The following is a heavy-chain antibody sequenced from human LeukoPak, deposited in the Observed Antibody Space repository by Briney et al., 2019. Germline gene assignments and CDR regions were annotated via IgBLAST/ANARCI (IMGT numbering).Heavy chain of an antibody. CDR2: FYTSGSP. D-gene: IGHD3-10*01. CDR3: ARDSGSGSYIFDY. V-gene: IGHV4-4*07. J-gene: IGHJ4*02. Sequence: PSETLSLTCTVSGGSITNNYWSWIRQPAGKGLEWIGRFYTSGSPNYNPSLTSRVTMSVDTSKKQFFLKLTSVTAADTAVYYCARDSGSGSYIFDYWGQGILVTVSS. CDR1: GGSITNNY.